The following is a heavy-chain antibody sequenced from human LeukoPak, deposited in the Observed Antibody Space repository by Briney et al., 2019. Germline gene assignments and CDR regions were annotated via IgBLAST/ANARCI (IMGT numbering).Heavy chain of an antibody. CDR3: ARSGWYASDY. CDR1: GFTFDSYG. D-gene: IGHD6-19*01. Sequence: GRSLRLSCAASGFTFDSYGMHWVRQAPGKGLEWVAVISYDGSNKYYADSVKGRFTISRDNSKNTLYLQMNSLRAEDTAVYYCARSGWYASDYWGQGTLVTVSS. V-gene: IGHV3-30*03. J-gene: IGHJ4*02. CDR2: ISYDGSNK.